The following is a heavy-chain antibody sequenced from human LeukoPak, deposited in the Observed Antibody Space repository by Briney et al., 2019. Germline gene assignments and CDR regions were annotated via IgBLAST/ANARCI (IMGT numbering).Heavy chain of an antibody. CDR1: GYTFTSYY. V-gene: IGHV1-46*01. J-gene: IGHJ4*02. D-gene: IGHD3-10*01. CDR2: INPSGGST. CDR3: ARARAVRGVIITLGY. Sequence: ASVKVSCKASGYTFTSYYMHWVRQAPGQGLEWMGIINPSGGSTSYAQKFQGRVTMTRDTSISTAYMELSRLRSDDTAVYYCARARAVRGVIITLGYWGQGTLVTVSS.